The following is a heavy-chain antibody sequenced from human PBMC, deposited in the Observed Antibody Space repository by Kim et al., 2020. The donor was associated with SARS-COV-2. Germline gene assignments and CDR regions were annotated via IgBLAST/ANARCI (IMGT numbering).Heavy chain of an antibody. CDR2: INWDGTSI. CDR3: VRGVGAIHFYFHAMDV. D-gene: IGHD1-26*01. V-gene: IGHV3-20*04. Sequence: GGSLRLSCVVSGFKFDDFGMTWVRQAPGKGLEWVSGINWDGTSIGYADSVKGRFTASRDNANNALYLQMNSLRVEDTALYYCVRGVGAIHFYFHAMDVWGQGTTVTVAS. J-gene: IGHJ6*02. CDR1: GFKFDDFG.